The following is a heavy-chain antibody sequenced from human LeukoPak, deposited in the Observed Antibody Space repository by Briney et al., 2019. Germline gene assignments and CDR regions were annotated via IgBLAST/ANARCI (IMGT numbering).Heavy chain of an antibody. J-gene: IGHJ1*01. V-gene: IGHV3-30*18. Sequence: GGSLRPSCAASGFTFSSYGMHWVRQAPGKGLEWVAVISYDGSNKYYADSVKGRFTISRDNSKNTLYLQMNSLRAEDTAVYYCAKATYYYDSSNIQHWGQGTLVTVSS. CDR1: GFTFSSYG. D-gene: IGHD3-22*01. CDR2: ISYDGSNK. CDR3: AKATYYYDSSNIQH.